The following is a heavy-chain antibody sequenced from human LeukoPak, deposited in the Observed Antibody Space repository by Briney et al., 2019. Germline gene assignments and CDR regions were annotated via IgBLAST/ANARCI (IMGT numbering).Heavy chain of an antibody. V-gene: IGHV3-13*01. CDR2: IGTGGHT. J-gene: IGHJ3*01. CDR3: TRGCLEAPCDV. Sequence: GGSLRLSCSASGFTFSNYDMHWVRQEKGKGLEWVSSIGTGGHTYYAPSVKGRFTISRENAKNSLYLQMNSLVAGDTAIYYCTRGCLEAPCDVWGQGTMVAVSS. CDR1: GFTFSNYD. D-gene: IGHD5/OR15-5a*01.